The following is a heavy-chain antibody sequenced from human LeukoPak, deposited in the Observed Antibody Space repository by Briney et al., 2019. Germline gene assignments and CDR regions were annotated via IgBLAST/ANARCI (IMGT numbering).Heavy chain of an antibody. D-gene: IGHD3-10*01. CDR1: GFTFSSYW. J-gene: IGHJ4*02. Sequence: GGSLGLSCAASGFTFSSYWMSWVRQAPGTGLEWVANIKQGGSEKYYVDSVKGRFTISRDNAKNSLYLQMNSLRAEDTAVYYCARAEPHGIWFGELLPFDYWGQGTLVTVSS. CDR2: IKQGGSEK. CDR3: ARAEPHGIWFGELLPFDY. V-gene: IGHV3-7*01.